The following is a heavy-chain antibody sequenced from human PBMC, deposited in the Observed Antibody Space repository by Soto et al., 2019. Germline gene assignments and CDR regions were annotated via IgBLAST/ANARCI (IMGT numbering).Heavy chain of an antibody. CDR1: GYTFTSYA. CDR2: INAGNGNT. CDR3: ARGPFWSGYYTRERGDY. J-gene: IGHJ4*02. Sequence: QVQLVQSGAEVKKPGASVKVSCKASGYTFTSYAMHWVRQAPGQRLEWMGWINAGNGNTKYSQKFQGRVTITRDTSAGTAYMELSSLRYEDTAVYYCARGPFWSGYYTRERGDYWGQGTLVTVSS. D-gene: IGHD3-3*01. V-gene: IGHV1-3*01.